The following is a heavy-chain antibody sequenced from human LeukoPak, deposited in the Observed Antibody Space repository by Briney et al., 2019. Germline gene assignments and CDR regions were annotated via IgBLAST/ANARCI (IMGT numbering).Heavy chain of an antibody. Sequence: SGTLSLTCAVSDGSISSSNWWSWVRQPPGKGLEWIGEIYHSGSTNYNPSLKSRVTISVDKSRNQFSLKLSSVTAADTAVYYCASGRITMVRGVIITGWFDPWGQGTLVTVSS. D-gene: IGHD3-10*01. CDR1: DGSISSSNW. V-gene: IGHV4-4*02. J-gene: IGHJ5*02. CDR2: IYHSGST. CDR3: ASGRITMVRGVIITGWFDP.